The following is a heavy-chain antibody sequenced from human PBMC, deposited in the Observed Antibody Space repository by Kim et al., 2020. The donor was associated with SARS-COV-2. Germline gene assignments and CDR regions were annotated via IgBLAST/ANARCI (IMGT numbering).Heavy chain of an antibody. CDR3: AKVMYYYDSSGRGALGY. V-gene: IGHV3-30*18. CDR1: GFTFSSYG. J-gene: IGHJ4*02. CDR2: ISYDGSNK. Sequence: GGSLRLSCAASGFTFSSYGMHWVRQAPGKGLEWVAVISYDGSNKYYADSVKGRFTISRDNSKNTLYLQMNSLRAEDTAVYYCAKVMYYYDSSGRGALGYWGQGTLVTVSS. D-gene: IGHD3-22*01.